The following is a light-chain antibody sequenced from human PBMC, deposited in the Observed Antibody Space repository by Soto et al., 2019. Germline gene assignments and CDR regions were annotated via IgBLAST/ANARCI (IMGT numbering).Light chain of an antibody. CDR3: SSYAGSNNLV. J-gene: IGLJ2*01. CDR2: EVS. CDR1: SSDVGGYNY. Sequence: QSALTQPPSASGSPGQSVTISCTGTSSDVGGYNYVSWYQQHPGKAPNLMIYEVSKRPSGVPNHFSGSKSGNTAYLTVSGLQAEDEADYYCSSYAGSNNLVFGGGTKVTVL. V-gene: IGLV2-8*01.